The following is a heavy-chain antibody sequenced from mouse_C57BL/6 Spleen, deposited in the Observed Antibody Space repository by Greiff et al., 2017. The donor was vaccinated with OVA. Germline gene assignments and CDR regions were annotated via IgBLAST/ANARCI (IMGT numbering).Heavy chain of an antibody. V-gene: IGHV6-3*01. D-gene: IGHD1-1*01. CDR1: GFTFSNYW. J-gene: IGHJ1*03. CDR2: IRLKSDNYAT. CDR3: TGITTVVDWYFDV. Sequence: DVMLVESGGGLVQPGGSMKLSCVASGFTFSNYWMNWVRQSPETGLEWVAQIRLKSDNYATHYAESVKGRFTISRDDSKSSVYLQMNNLRAEDTGIYYCTGITTVVDWYFDVWGTGTTVTVSS.